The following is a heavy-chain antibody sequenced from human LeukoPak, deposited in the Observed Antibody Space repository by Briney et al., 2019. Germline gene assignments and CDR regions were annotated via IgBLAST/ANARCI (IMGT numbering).Heavy chain of an antibody. J-gene: IGHJ4*02. CDR3: ARGGYEYSTSPTLAY. CDR2: IYHSGST. V-gene: IGHV4-38-2*02. D-gene: IGHD6-6*01. Sequence: SETLSLTCTVSGYSISSGYYWGWIRQPPGKGLEWIGSIYHSGSTYYNPSLKSRVTISVDTSKNQFSLKLSSLTAADTAMYYCARGGYEYSTSPTLAYWGQGTLVTVSS. CDR1: GYSISSGYY.